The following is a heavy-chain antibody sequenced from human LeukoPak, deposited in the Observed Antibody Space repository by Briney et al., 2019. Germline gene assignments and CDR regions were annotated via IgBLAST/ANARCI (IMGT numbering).Heavy chain of an antibody. V-gene: IGHV4-59*01. CDR3: ARGGSIPEIAVAGRGDY. Sequence: SETLSLTCTVSGGSISSYYWSWIRQPPGKGLEWIGYIYYSGSTNYNPSLKSRVTISVDTSKNQFSLKLSSVTAADTAVYYCARGGSIPEIAVAGRGDYWGQGTLVTVSS. J-gene: IGHJ4*02. D-gene: IGHD6-19*01. CDR2: IYYSGST. CDR1: GGSISSYY.